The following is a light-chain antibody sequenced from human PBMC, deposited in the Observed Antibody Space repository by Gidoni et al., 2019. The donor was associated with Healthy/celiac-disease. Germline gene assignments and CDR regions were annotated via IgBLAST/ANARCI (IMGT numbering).Light chain of an antibody. Sequence: PATLSGSPGERATLSCRASQSVSSNLAWYQQKPGQAPRLLIYGASTRATGIPARFSGSGSGTEFTLTISSLQSEDFAVYYCQQYNNWPGSFGQGTKLEIK. V-gene: IGKV3-15*01. CDR1: QSVSSN. CDR3: QQYNNWPGS. J-gene: IGKJ2*03. CDR2: GAS.